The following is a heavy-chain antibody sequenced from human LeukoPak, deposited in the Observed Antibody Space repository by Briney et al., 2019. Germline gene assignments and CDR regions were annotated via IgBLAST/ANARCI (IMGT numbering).Heavy chain of an antibody. J-gene: IGHJ4*02. V-gene: IGHV4-59*01. D-gene: IGHD6-13*01. CDR1: GGSISSYY. CDR3: AREGYLPHYFDY. CDR2: IYYSGST. Sequence: PSETLSLTCTVSGGSISSYYWSWIRQPPGKGLEWIGYIYYSGSTNYNPSLKSRVTISVDTSKNQFSLNLSSVTAADTAVYYCAREGYLPHYFDYWGQGTLVTVSS.